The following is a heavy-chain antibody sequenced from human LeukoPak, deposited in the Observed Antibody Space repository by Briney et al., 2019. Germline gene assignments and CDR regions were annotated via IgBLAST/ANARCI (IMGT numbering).Heavy chain of an antibody. CDR1: GFTFKNYG. Sequence: PGRSLRLSCEASGFTFKNYGIHWVRQAPGKGLEWVAVISHDGNNKYYADSVRGRLSVSRDNSRNTLYLQMNSLRAEDTAVYYCAKDWGFQYASGSYCDYWGQGTQVTVSS. CDR3: AKDWGFQYASGSYCDY. CDR2: ISHDGNNK. J-gene: IGHJ4*02. V-gene: IGHV3-30*18. D-gene: IGHD3-10*01.